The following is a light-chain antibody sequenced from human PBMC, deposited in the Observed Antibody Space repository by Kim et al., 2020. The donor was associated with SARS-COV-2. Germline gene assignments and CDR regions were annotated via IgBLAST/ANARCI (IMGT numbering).Light chain of an antibody. J-gene: IGKJ1*01. Sequence: PGERATRAGRASQSVSSSYLAWYRQRPGQSPSLLIYGASRRATGIPDRFSGSGSGTDFTLTITRLEPEDFAVYYCKQYGSSPWTFGQGTKVDIK. CDR3: KQYGSSPWT. CDR2: GAS. CDR1: QSVSSSY. V-gene: IGKV3-20*01.